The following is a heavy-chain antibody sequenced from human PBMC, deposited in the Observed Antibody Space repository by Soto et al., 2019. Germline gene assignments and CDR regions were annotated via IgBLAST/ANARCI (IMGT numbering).Heavy chain of an antibody. V-gene: IGHV3-74*01. CDR1: GVTFSSYW. Sequence: GGALRVTCAASGVTFSSYWMHWVRQAPGKGLVWVSRINSDGSSTSYADSVKGRFTISRDNAKNTLYLQMNSLRAEDTAVYYCARGYYDSSGYPYDYWGQGTLVPVSS. CDR3: ARGYYDSSGYPYDY. J-gene: IGHJ4*02. D-gene: IGHD3-22*01. CDR2: INSDGSST.